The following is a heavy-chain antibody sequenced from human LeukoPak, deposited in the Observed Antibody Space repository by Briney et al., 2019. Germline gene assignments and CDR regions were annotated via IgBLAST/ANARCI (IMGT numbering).Heavy chain of an antibody. V-gene: IGHV4-34*01. D-gene: IGHD6-25*01. J-gene: IGHJ5*02. Sequence: PSETLSLTCAVYGGSFSGYYWSWIRQPPGKGLEWIGEINHGGSTNYNPSLKSRVTISADTSTNQFSLKLSSVTAANTAVYYCATCAAPTRPGWFDPWGQGTLVTVSS. CDR1: GGSFSGYY. CDR2: INHGGST. CDR3: ATCAAPTRPGWFDP.